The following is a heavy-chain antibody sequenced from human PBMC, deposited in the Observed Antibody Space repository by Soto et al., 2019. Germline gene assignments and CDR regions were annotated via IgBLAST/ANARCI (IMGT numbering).Heavy chain of an antibody. CDR3: AADATAWQQMVPSDY. Sequence: QMQLEQSGPEVKKPGTSVKVSCKASGFTFTSSAFQWVRQARGQRLEWIGWIAVGSGYANYAQRFQDRVTLTRDMSTATTYMELSRLTSEDTAIYYCAADATAWQQMVPSDYWGQGTLVRLL. V-gene: IGHV1-58*01. CDR2: IAVGSGYA. D-gene: IGHD2-8*01. J-gene: IGHJ4*02. CDR1: GFTFTSSA.